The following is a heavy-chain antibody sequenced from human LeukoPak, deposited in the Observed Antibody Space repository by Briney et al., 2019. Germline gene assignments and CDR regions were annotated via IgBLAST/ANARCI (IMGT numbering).Heavy chain of an antibody. D-gene: IGHD4-17*01. Sequence: SETLSLTCTVSGGSISSYYWSWIRQPPGKGLEWNGYIYYSGSTNYNPSRKSRVTISVDTSKNQFSLKLSSVTAADTAVYYCARHYGDSGRYYFDYWGQGTLVTVSS. CDR3: ARHYGDSGRYYFDY. V-gene: IGHV4-59*08. CDR1: GGSISSYY. CDR2: IYYSGST. J-gene: IGHJ4*02.